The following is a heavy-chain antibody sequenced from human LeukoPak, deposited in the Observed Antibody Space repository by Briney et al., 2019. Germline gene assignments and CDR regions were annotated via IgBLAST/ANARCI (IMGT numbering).Heavy chain of an antibody. Sequence: XLSCXXSXXTXSSYXXHWVRQAPGKGLEWVAVIWYDGSSKYYADSVKGRFTISRDNSKNTLYLQMNSLRAEDTAVYYCARDPRSTMSFDYWGQGTLVTVSS. CDR2: IWYDGSSK. V-gene: IGHV3-33*01. J-gene: IGHJ4*02. D-gene: IGHD3-22*01. CDR1: XXTXSSYX. CDR3: ARDPRSTMSFDY.